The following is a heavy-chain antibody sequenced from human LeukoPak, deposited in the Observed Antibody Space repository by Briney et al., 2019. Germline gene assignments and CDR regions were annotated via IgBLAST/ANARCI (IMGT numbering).Heavy chain of an antibody. V-gene: IGHV3-30-3*01. CDR2: ISYDGSNK. Sequence: GGSLRLSCAASGFTFSSYAMHWVRQAPGKGLEWVAVISYDGSNKYYADSVKGRFTISRDNSKNTLYLQMNSLRAEDTAVYYCARAAAGNRQDYWGQGTLVTVSS. CDR1: GFTFSSYA. CDR3: ARAAAGNRQDY. D-gene: IGHD6-13*01. J-gene: IGHJ4*02.